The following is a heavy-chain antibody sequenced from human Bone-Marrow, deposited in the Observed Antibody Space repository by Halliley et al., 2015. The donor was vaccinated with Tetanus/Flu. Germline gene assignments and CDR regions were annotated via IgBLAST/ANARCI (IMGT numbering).Heavy chain of an antibody. CDR2: IYPGDFDT. J-gene: IGHJ6*02. CDR1: GFSFTNYW. V-gene: IGHV5-51*01. D-gene: IGHD3-16*01. CDR3: AKQGEGGSISGLAA. Sequence: QLVQSGSVLKKPGESLRISCKVSGFSFTNYWISWVRQVPGKGLEWMGVIYPGDFDTRYSESFQGRITISADRSISTTYLQWGSLRPSDTPIYFCAKQGEGGSISGLAAWGQGTTVPVSS.